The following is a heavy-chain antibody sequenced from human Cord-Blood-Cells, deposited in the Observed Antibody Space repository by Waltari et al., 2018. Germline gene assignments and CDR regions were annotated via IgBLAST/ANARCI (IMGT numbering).Heavy chain of an antibody. Sequence: QVQLQQWGAGLLQPSETLSLTCAVYGGSFSGYYWSWIRQPPGKGLEWIGEINHSGSTNYNPSLKSRVTISVDTSKNQFSLKLSSVTAADTAVYYCAGGSYSYYYYMDVWGKGTTVTVSS. CDR1: GGSFSGYY. CDR3: AGGSYSYYYYMDV. J-gene: IGHJ6*03. V-gene: IGHV4-34*01. CDR2: INHSGST.